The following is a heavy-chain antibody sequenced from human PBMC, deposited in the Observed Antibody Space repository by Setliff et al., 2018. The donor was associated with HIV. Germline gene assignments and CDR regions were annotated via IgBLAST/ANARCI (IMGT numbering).Heavy chain of an antibody. D-gene: IGHD2-15*01. CDR2: NSGYGEET. J-gene: IGHJ4*02. CDR1: GFTFRTYA. CDR3: ENPGWDCSVGSCYEGGGY. Sequence: GGSLRLSCVGSGFTFRTYAMGWVRQAPGKGLEWVSSNSGYGEETYYADSVKGRFTISRDNAKNSLYLQMNSLRAEDTAVYYCENPGWDCSVGSCYEGGGYWGQGTLVTVSS. V-gene: IGHV3-21*01.